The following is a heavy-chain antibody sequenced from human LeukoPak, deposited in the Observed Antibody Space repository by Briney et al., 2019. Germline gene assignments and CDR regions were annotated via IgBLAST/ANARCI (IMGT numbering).Heavy chain of an antibody. V-gene: IGHV1-69*01. CDR3: ARDYGGNGENYYFDY. CDR1: GGTFGSYA. D-gene: IGHD4-23*01. Sequence: SVKVSCKASGGTFGSYAISWVRQAPGQGLEWMGGIIPIFGTANYAQKFQGRVTITADESTSTAYMELSSLRSEDTAVYYCARDYGGNGENYYFDYWGQGTLVTVSS. CDR2: IIPIFGTA. J-gene: IGHJ4*02.